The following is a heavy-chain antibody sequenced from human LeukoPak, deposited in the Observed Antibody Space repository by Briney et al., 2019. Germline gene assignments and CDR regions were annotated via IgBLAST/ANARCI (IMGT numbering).Heavy chain of an antibody. D-gene: IGHD6-6*01. Sequence: SETLSLTCAVYDGSFSAYYWSWIRQPPGKGLEWIGEINHSGSTNYSPSLKSRVTISVDTSKNQFSLKLSSVTAADTAVYYCARGMVAARLYSYYYMDVWGKGTTVTVSS. V-gene: IGHV4-34*01. J-gene: IGHJ6*03. CDR1: DGSFSAYY. CDR2: INHSGST. CDR3: ARGMVAARLYSYYYMDV.